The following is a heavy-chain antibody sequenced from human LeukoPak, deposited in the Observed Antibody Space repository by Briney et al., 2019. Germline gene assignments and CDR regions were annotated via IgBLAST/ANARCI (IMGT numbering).Heavy chain of an antibody. J-gene: IGHJ4*02. Sequence: SETLSLTCTVSGASISVYHWSWIRQPAGGGLEWIGRLYTSGDSNYSPSLKGRVTMSVDTSKNQFSLRLTSLTAADTAVYYCAKEVGASYYFDYWGQGTLVSVSS. D-gene: IGHD1-26*01. CDR3: AKEVGASYYFDY. CDR1: GASISVYH. CDR2: LYTSGDS. V-gene: IGHV4-4*07.